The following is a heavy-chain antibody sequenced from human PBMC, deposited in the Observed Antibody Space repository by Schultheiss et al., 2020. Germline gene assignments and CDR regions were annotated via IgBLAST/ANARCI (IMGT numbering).Heavy chain of an antibody. V-gene: IGHV1-18*01. CDR1: GYTFTSYG. CDR2: ISAYNGNT. CDR3: ATDREDSGSSYYYYYGMDV. J-gene: IGHJ6*02. D-gene: IGHD1-26*01. Sequence: ASVKVSCKASGYTFTSYGISWVRQAPGQGLEWMGWISAYNGNTNYAQKLQGRVTITRDTSASTAYMELSSLRSEDTAVYYCATDREDSGSSYYYYYGMDVWGQGTTVTVSS.